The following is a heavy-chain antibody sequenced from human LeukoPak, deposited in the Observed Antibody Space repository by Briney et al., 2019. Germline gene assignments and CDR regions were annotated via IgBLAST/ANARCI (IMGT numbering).Heavy chain of an antibody. Sequence: GGSLRLSCAASGFTFSSYWMNWVRQAPGKGLEWVSAISGSGGSTYYADSVKGRFTISRDNSKNTLYLQMNSLRAEDTAVYYCAKDGLWFGELYYYGMDVWGQGTTVTVSS. V-gene: IGHV3-23*01. CDR1: GFTFSSYW. J-gene: IGHJ6*02. CDR2: ISGSGGST. CDR3: AKDGLWFGELYYYGMDV. D-gene: IGHD3-10*01.